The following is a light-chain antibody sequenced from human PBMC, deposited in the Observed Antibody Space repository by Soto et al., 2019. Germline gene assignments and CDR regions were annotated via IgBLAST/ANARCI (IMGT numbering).Light chain of an antibody. CDR1: QSVSSN. V-gene: IGKV3-15*01. J-gene: IGKJ1*01. Sequence: EVVMTQSPDSLSVSPGERATLSCRASQSVSSNLAWYQQKLGQAPRLLIYGASTRATGISARFSGSGSGTEFTLTISSLQSADFAIYYCQQYKNWPRTVGQGTKVDIK. CDR3: QQYKNWPRT. CDR2: GAS.